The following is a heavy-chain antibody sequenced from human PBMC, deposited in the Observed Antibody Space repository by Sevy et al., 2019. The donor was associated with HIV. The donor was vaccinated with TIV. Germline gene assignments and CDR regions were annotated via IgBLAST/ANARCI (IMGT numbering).Heavy chain of an antibody. CDR2: ISTSGYTI. D-gene: IGHD3-10*01. Sequence: GGSLRLSCAASGFTFSDYQMNWVRQAPGKGLEWVSYISTSGYTIYYADSVEGRFTISRDNAKNSLYLQMSSLRVEDTAIYYCAPGSLSWGQGTLVTVSS. J-gene: IGHJ5*02. V-gene: IGHV3-48*03. CDR1: GFTFSDYQ. CDR3: APGSLS.